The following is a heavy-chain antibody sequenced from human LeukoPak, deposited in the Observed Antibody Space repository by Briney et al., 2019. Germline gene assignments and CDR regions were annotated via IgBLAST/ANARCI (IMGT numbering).Heavy chain of an antibody. CDR3: AKPGGQQLVLGAEHFQH. Sequence: GGSLRLSCAASGFTFSSYGMHWVRQAPGKGLEWVAVISYDGSNKYYADSVKGRFTISRDKSKNTLYLQMNSLRAEDTAVYYCAKPGGQQLVLGAEHFQHWGQGTLVTVSS. J-gene: IGHJ1*01. D-gene: IGHD6-13*01. V-gene: IGHV3-30*18. CDR2: ISYDGSNK. CDR1: GFTFSSYG.